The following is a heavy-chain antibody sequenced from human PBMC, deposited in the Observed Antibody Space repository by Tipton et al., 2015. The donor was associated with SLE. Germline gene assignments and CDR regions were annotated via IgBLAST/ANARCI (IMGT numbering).Heavy chain of an antibody. V-gene: IGHV3-20*04. CDR3: ARDGPYYYYGMDV. CDR1: GFSVSSNF. CDR2: INWDGSSK. J-gene: IGHJ6*02. Sequence: SLRLSCAVSGFSVSSNFMSWVRQAPGKGLEWVSSINWDGSSKGYVDSVKGRFSISRDNAKNSLYLDMTSLTVEDTALYYCARDGPYYYYGMDVWGQGTTVTVSS.